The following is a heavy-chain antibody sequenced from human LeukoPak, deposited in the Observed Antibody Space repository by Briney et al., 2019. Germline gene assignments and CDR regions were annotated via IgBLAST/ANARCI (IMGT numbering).Heavy chain of an antibody. J-gene: IGHJ4*02. CDR2: ISGSGGST. Sequence: GGSLRLSCAASGFTFNSYAMNWVRQAPGKGLEWVSTISGSGGSTYYTDSVKGRFTISRDNSKNTVYLQMNSLRAEDTAVYYCAKTMGGYLPSAFDYWGQGTLVTVSS. CDR1: GFTFNSYA. D-gene: IGHD5-12*01. V-gene: IGHV3-23*01. CDR3: AKTMGGYLPSAFDY.